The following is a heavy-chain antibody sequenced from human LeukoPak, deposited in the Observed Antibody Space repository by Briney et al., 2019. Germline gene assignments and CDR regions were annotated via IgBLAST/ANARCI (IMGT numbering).Heavy chain of an antibody. CDR3: ARHRMGATSP. J-gene: IGHJ5*02. D-gene: IGHD1-26*01. CDR1: GFTFSSYT. CDR2: IYYSGST. Sequence: GSLRLSCAASGFTFSSYTMNWVRQPPGKGLEWIGSIYYSGSTYYNPSLKSRVTISVDTSKNQFSLKLSSVTAADTAVYYCARHRMGATSPWGQGTLVTVSS. V-gene: IGHV4-39*01.